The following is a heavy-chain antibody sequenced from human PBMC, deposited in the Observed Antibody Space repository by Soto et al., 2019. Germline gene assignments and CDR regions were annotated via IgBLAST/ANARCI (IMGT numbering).Heavy chain of an antibody. V-gene: IGHV3-23*01. J-gene: IGHJ4*02. CDR2: ISGDGKSI. Sequence: GSLRLSCAASGFTFSKCAMSWVRQAPGKGLEWVSIISGDGKSIYYAESVKGRFTVSRDNSKNTLNLQMSSLRGDDTAVYYCVKAVGPTAPSSRIFDYWGQGTLVTSPQ. CDR3: VKAVGPTAPSSRIFDY. CDR1: GFTFSKCA. D-gene: IGHD1-26*01.